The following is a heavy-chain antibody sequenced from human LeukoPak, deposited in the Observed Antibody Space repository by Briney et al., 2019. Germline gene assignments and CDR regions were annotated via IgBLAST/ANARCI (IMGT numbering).Heavy chain of an antibody. D-gene: IGHD3-3*02. CDR3: VRSPGNLHYYYGMDV. V-gene: IGHV4-4*09. CDR2: MYTTGDT. CDR1: GGSISSYY. J-gene: IGHJ6*02. Sequence: SETLSLTCTVSGGSISSYYWTWIRQPPEKGLEWIGHMYTTGDTNYNPSLKSRVTISVDTSKNQLSLKVNSVAAADTAVYYCVRSPGNLHYYYGMDVWGQGTTVTVSS.